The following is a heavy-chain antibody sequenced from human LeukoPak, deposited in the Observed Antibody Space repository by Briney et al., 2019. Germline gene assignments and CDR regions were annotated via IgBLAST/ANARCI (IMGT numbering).Heavy chain of an antibody. J-gene: IGHJ4*02. Sequence: PGGSLRLSCAASGFTFSGYALSWVRQAPGKGLEWVSGISGSGGNTYYADSVKGRFTISRDNSKSALYLQMNSLRAEDTAVCYCAKANCGSECYYYLDSWGQGTLVTVSS. CDR1: GFTFSGYA. D-gene: IGHD2-21*01. CDR2: ISGSGGNT. V-gene: IGHV3-23*01. CDR3: AKANCGSECYYYLDS.